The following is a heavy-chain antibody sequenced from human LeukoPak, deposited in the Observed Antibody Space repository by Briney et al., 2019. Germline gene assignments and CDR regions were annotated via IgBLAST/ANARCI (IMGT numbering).Heavy chain of an antibody. J-gene: IGHJ6*03. V-gene: IGHV4-61*01. D-gene: IGHD4/OR15-4a*01. CDR1: GGSISSGSYY. CDR2: IYGSGST. Sequence: SETLSLTCTVSGGSISSGSYYWTWIRQPPGKGLECIGYIYGSGSTNYNPSLKSRVTISVDTSKNQFSLKLTSVTAADTAVYHCARADYGYMDVWGKGTTVTVSS. CDR3: ARADYGYMDV.